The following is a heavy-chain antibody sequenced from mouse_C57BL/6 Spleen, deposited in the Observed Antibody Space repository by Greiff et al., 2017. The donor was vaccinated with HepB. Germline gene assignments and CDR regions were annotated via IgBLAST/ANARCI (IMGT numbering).Heavy chain of an antibody. CDR1: GYSITSGYY. J-gene: IGHJ2*01. CDR2: ISYDGSN. D-gene: IGHD1-1*01. CDR3: ARDTTREFDY. Sequence: EVKLQESGPGLVKPSQSLSLTCSVTGYSITSGYYWNWIRQFPGNKLEWMGYISYDGSNNYNPSLKNRISITRDTSKNQFFLKLNSVTTEDTATYYCARDTTREFDYWGQGTTLTVSS. V-gene: IGHV3-6*01.